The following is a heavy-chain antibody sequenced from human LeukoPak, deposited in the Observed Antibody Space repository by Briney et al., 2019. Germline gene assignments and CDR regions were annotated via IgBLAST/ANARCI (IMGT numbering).Heavy chain of an antibody. V-gene: IGHV3-74*01. Sequence: PGGSLRLSCAASGFAFSSYWMHWVRQAPGKGLVWVSRINSDGSSTSYADSVKGRFTISRDNAKNTLYLQMNSLRAEDTAVYYCARGVVCSSTSCYNYGMDVWGQETTVTVSS. CDR3: ARGVVCSSTSCYNYGMDV. CDR2: INSDGSST. J-gene: IGHJ6*02. CDR1: GFAFSSYW. D-gene: IGHD2-2*02.